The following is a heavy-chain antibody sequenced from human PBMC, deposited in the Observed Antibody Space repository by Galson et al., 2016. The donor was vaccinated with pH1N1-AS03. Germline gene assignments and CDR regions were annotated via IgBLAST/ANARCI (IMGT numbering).Heavy chain of an antibody. CDR3: ARDRGFRPDTFDI. CDR1: GYTFSTYG. Sequence: QSGAEVKKPGASVKVSCKASGYTFSTYGVSWVRQAPGQGLEWMGWISGYDDDTNYAQNVAGRVTMTTDKSTSTVYMELRSLRSDDTAVYYCARDRGFRPDTFDIWGQGTWVTVSS. V-gene: IGHV1-18*04. CDR2: ISGYDDDT. D-gene: IGHD2-15*01. J-gene: IGHJ3*02.